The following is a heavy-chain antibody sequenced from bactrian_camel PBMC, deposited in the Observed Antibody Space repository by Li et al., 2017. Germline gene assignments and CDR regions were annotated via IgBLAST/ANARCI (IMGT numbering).Heavy chain of an antibody. V-gene: IGHV3S53*01. D-gene: IGHD3*01. CDR2: IDSDGST. CDR1: GYDKPNYC. Sequence: GGSLRLSCEGTGYDKPNYCMGWYRQAPGKEREGVAAIDSDGSTSYTDSVKGRFAISKDSAKNSLYLEMNSLKPEDSAIYYCAVLEGMKWGPVGGVCSKYAMDYWGIGTQVTVS. J-gene: IGHJ7*01.